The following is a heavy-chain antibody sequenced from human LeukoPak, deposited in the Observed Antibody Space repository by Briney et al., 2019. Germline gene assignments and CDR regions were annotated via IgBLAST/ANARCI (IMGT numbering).Heavy chain of an antibody. V-gene: IGHV3-49*04. J-gene: IGHJ1*01. CDR2: IRGRAHGGRT. CDR3: TRGAVNDYGDGQFFQY. CDR1: GFSFSDYA. D-gene: IGHD4-17*01. Sequence: GRSLRLSCAASGFSFSDYAIRWVRQTPEKGLEWVGFIRGRAHGGRTEYAASVKGRFSISRDDYTSIAYLQMNSLEMEDTAVYYCTRGAVNDYGDGQFFQYWGQGTLVTVSS.